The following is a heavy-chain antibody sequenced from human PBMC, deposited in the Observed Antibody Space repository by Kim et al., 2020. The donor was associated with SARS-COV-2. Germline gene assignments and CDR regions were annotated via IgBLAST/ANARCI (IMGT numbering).Heavy chain of an antibody. CDR2: ISSSSSYI. CDR3: ASKGGRRDGYNFYVWR. V-gene: IGHV3-21*01. D-gene: IGHD5-12*01. J-gene: IGHJ3*01. CDR1: RFTFSSYS. Sequence: GGSLRLSCAASRFTFSSYSMNWVRQAPGKGLEWVSSISSSSSYIYYADSVKGRFTISRDNAKNSLYLQMNSLRAEDTAVYYCASKGGRRDGYNFYVWRWGQGTMVTVSS.